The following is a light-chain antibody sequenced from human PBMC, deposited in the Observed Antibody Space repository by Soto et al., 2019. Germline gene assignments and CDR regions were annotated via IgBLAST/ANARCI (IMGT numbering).Light chain of an antibody. V-gene: IGKV3-15*01. CDR3: QQHNNWPLT. CDR2: GVS. CDR1: QSVSSN. Sequence: EIVMTQSPGTLSVSPGERATLSCRASQSVSSNLALYQQKPGQAPRLLIYGVSTRATGIPARFSGSGSGTEFTLTISSLQSEDLAVYYCQQHNNWPLTFGGGIKVELK. J-gene: IGKJ4*01.